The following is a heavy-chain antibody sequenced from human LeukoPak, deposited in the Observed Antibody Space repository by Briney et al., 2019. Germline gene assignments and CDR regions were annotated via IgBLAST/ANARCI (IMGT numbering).Heavy chain of an antibody. D-gene: IGHD3-10*01. J-gene: IGHJ4*02. CDR1: GFTFSSYE. CDR2: ISSSGSTI. V-gene: IGHV3-48*03. CDR3: VPYYYGSGSFDY. Sequence: GGSLRLSCAASGFTFSSYEMNWVRQAPGKGLEWVSYISSSGSTIYYADSVKGRFTISRDNAKNSLYLQMNSLRAEDTAVYYCVPYYYGSGSFDYWGQGTLVTVPS.